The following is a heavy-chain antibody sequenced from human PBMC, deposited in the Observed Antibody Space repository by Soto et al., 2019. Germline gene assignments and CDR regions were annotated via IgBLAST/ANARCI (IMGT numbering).Heavy chain of an antibody. Sequence: PSETLSLTCAVSGYSISSSNWWGWIRQPPGKGLEWIGYIYYTGTTYYNPSLKSRVTISVDTSKNQFSLKLSSVTAADTAVYYCARVHRPDSSGYYYWFDPWGQGTLVTVSS. V-gene: IGHV4-28*03. J-gene: IGHJ5*02. D-gene: IGHD3-22*01. CDR1: GYSISSSNW. CDR2: IYYTGTT. CDR3: ARVHRPDSSGYYYWFDP.